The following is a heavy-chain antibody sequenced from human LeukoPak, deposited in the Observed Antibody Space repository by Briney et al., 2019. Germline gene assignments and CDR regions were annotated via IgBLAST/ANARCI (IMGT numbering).Heavy chain of an antibody. CDR1: GYTFTSYD. V-gene: IGHV1-8*03. CDR2: INPNSGNT. D-gene: IGHD2-15*01. Sequence: ASVKVSCKASGYTFTSYDINWVRQATGQGLEWMGWINPNSGNTGYAQKFQGRVTITRNTSISTAYMELSSLRSEDTAVYYCARYPGYCSGGSCYGWFDPWGQGALVTVSS. CDR3: ARYPGYCSGGSCYGWFDP. J-gene: IGHJ5*02.